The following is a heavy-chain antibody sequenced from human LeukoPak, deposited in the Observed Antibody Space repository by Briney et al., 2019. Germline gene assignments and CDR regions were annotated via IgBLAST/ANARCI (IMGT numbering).Heavy chain of an antibody. CDR2: ISSSSSYI. V-gene: IGHV3-21*01. Sequence: PGGSLRLSCAASGFTFSSYSMNWVRQAPGKGLEWVSSISSSSSYIYYADSVKGRFTISRDNAKNLLYLQMNSLRAEDTAVYYCARDWGYCYYYGMDVWGQGTTVTVSS. CDR3: ARDWGYCYYYGMDV. CDR1: GFTFSSYS. J-gene: IGHJ6*02. D-gene: IGHD3-16*01.